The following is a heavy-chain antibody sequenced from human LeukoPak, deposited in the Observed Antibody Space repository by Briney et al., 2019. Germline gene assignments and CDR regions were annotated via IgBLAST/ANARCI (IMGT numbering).Heavy chain of an antibody. CDR2: ISYDGSNK. J-gene: IGHJ4*02. Sequence: GGSLRLSCAASGFTFSSYAMPWVRQAPGKGLEWVAVISYDGSNKYYADSVKGRFTISRDNSKNTLYLQMNSLRAEDTAVYYCAREAIVVVPAAGFDYWGQGTLVTVSS. D-gene: IGHD2-2*01. V-gene: IGHV3-30-3*01. CDR3: AREAIVVVPAAGFDY. CDR1: GFTFSSYA.